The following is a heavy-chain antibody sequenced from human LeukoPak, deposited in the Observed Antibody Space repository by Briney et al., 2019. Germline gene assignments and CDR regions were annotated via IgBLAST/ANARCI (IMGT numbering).Heavy chain of an antibody. J-gene: IGHJ5*02. CDR1: GYTFTSYG. CDR3: ARDLGSSATSTNWFDP. D-gene: IGHD6-6*01. V-gene: IGHV1-18*01. Sequence: GASVKVSCKXSGYTFTSYGISWVRQAPGQGLEWMGWISAYNGNTNYSQKLQGRVTMTTDTSTSTAYMELRSLRSDDTAVYYCARDLGSSATSTNWFDPWGQGTLVTVSS. CDR2: ISAYNGNT.